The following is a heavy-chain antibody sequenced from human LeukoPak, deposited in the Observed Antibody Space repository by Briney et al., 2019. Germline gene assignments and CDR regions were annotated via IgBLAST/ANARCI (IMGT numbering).Heavy chain of an antibody. CDR1: GFTFSRYW. CDR3: ARSARDSEYTNMDY. CDR2: ISTDGSSS. V-gene: IGHV3-74*01. D-gene: IGHD5-18*01. Sequence: GGSLRLSCAASGFTFSRYWMHWLRQGPGKGLVWVSRISTDGSSSTYADSVKGRFTISRDNGKNTLYLQMNSLRAEDTAVYYCARSARDSEYTNMDYWGQGTLVTVSS. J-gene: IGHJ4*02.